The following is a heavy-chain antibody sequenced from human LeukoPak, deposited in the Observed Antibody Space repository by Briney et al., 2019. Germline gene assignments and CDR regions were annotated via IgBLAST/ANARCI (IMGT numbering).Heavy chain of an antibody. D-gene: IGHD2-2*01. CDR1: GGSFSGYY. V-gene: IGHV4-34*01. Sequence: SETLSLTCAVYGGSFSGYYWSWVRQPPGKGLEWIGEINHSGSTNYNPSLKSRVTISVDTSKNQFSLKLSSVTAADTAVYYCARGSSTSRWYNWFDPWGQGTPVTVSS. CDR2: INHSGST. J-gene: IGHJ5*02. CDR3: ARGSSTSRWYNWFDP.